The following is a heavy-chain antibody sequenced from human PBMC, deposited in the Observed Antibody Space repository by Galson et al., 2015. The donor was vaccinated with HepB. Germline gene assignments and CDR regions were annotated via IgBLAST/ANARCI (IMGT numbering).Heavy chain of an antibody. J-gene: IGHJ3*02. CDR3: ARPLDAAGAFDI. D-gene: IGHD3-9*01. Sequence: SVKVSCKASGYTLTSYGISWVRQAPGQGLEWMGWISAYNGNTNYAQKLQGRVTVTTDTSTSTAYMELRSLRSDDTAVYYCARPLDAAGAFDIWGQGTMVTVSS. CDR1: GYTLTSYG. CDR2: ISAYNGNT. V-gene: IGHV1-18*01.